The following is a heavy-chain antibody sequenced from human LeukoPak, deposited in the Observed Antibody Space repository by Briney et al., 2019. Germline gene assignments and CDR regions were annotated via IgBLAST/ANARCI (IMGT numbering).Heavy chain of an antibody. J-gene: IGHJ4*02. CDR3: ARTSVLVAPGFEYYFDY. V-gene: IGHV4-59*01. CDR1: GGSISSYY. Sequence: PSETLSLTCTVSGGSISSYYWSWIRPPPGKGLEWIGYIYYSGSTNYNPSLKSRVTISVDTSKNQFSLKLSSVTAADTAVYYCARTSVLVAPGFEYYFDYWGQGTLVTVSS. CDR2: IYYSGST. D-gene: IGHD2-8*02.